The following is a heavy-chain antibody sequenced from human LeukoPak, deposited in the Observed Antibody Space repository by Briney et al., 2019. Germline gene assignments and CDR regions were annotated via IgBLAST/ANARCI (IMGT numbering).Heavy chain of an antibody. Sequence: GESLRLSCAASGFTFTTYWMSWVRQPPGKGLEWVANIKQDGTEKYYVDSVKGRFTISRDNAKNSLYLQMNSLRAEDTAVYYCARAPPGLGYLRPRTDYWGQGTLVTVSS. CDR2: IKQDGTEK. CDR3: ARAPPGLGYLRPRTDY. V-gene: IGHV3-7*01. D-gene: IGHD5/OR15-5a*01. CDR1: GFTFTTYW. J-gene: IGHJ4*02.